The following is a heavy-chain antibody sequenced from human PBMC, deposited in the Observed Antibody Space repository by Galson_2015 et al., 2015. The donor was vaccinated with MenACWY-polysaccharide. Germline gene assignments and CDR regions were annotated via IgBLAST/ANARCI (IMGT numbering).Heavy chain of an antibody. CDR2: INNDGSTT. CDR3: VRGVGIDPY. CDR1: GFTFSTYW. D-gene: IGHD1-26*01. Sequence: SLRLSCAASGFTFSTYWMHWVRHPPGKGLVWVSRINNDGSTTSYADSVKGRFTISRDNAKNTLSLQMNSLRAEDTAVYYCVRGVGIDPYWGQGTLVTVSS. V-gene: IGHV3-74*01. J-gene: IGHJ4*02.